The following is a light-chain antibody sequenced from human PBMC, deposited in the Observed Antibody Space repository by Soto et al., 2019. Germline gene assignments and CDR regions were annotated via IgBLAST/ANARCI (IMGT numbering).Light chain of an antibody. V-gene: IGLV2-14*03. CDR2: DVN. CDR3: TSWTTSATMI. Sequence: SVLTQPASVSGSPGQPITLFCTGTSRDIGAYNLVSWYQQHPGKAPKLMLYDVNIRPSGVSNRFSGSKSGNTASLTISGLQAEDEADYYCTSWTTSATMIFGGGTKVTVL. CDR1: SRDIGAYNL. J-gene: IGLJ2*01.